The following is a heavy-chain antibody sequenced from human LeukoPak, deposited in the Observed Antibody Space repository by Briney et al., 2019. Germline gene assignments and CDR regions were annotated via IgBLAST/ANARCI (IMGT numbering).Heavy chain of an antibody. V-gene: IGHV4-38-2*02. J-gene: IGHJ4*02. CDR1: GSGYSISGGYY. CDR3: AGQFDSGGSYFY. D-gene: IGHD3-22*01. CDR2: IYHSGST. Sequence: TSETLSLTCTVSGSGYSISGGYYWGWIRQPPGKGLEWIGSIYHSGSTNYNPSLKSRLTISVDTSKNQFSLKLNSVTAADTAVYYCAGQFDSGGSYFYWGQGTLVTVSS.